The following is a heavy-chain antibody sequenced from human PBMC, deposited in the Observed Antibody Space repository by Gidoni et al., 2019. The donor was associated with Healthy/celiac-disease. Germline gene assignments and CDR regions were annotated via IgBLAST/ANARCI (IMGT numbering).Heavy chain of an antibody. CDR2: IRSKAYGGTT. CDR1: GFTFGDYA. Sequence: EVQLVESGGGLVQPGRSLRLSCTASGFTFGDYAMSWVRQAPGKGLEWVGFIRSKAYGGTTEYAASVKGRFTISRDDSKSIAYLQMNSLKPEDTAVYYCTRGPLEWLPTENEFDYWGQGTLVTVSS. V-gene: IGHV3-49*04. J-gene: IGHJ4*02. CDR3: TRGPLEWLPTENEFDY. D-gene: IGHD3-3*01.